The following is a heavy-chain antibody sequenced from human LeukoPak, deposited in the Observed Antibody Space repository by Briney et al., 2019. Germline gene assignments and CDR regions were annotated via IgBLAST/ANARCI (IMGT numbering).Heavy chain of an antibody. CDR1: GGSNSSYY. V-gene: IGHV4-59*01. J-gene: IGHJ6*02. CDR2: IYYSGST. Sequence: SETLSLTCTVSGGSNSSYYWSWIRQPPGKGLEWIGYIYYSGSTNYNPSLKSRVTISVDTSKNQFSLKLSSVTAADTAVYYCARGGVTPYYYYGMDVWGQGTTVTVSS. CDR3: ARGGVTPYYYYGMDV. D-gene: IGHD2-21*02.